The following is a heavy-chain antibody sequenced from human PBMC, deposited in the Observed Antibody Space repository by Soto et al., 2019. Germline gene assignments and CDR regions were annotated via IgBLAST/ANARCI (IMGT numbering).Heavy chain of an antibody. CDR2: IYWDDDK. J-gene: IGHJ4*02. V-gene: IGHV2-5*02. CDR1: GFPLYTRQVG. CDR3: SSLYGGRHFDS. Sequence: QITLKESGPPLVKPTQTLTLTCTFSGFPLYTRQVGVGWIRQPPGKALEWLAHIYWDDDKRYSPSLKNRFTTTKHTSKNQVIVTMPSMAHADSAASASSSLYGGRHFDSWGQGTLVTASS. D-gene: IGHD1-26*01.